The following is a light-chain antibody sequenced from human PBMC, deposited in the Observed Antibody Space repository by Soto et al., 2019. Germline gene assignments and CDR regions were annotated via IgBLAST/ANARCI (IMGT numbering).Light chain of an antibody. Sequence: EIVLTQSPATVSLSQGERATLSCRASQSVSTFLAWDQQMPVQAPRLLMCETCNRATGVPARFSGSGSGTEITLTISSLQPDEFATYYCQQYNSYSFGQGTKVDIK. CDR2: ETC. CDR1: QSVSTF. CDR3: QQYNSYS. J-gene: IGKJ1*01. V-gene: IGKV3D-15*01.